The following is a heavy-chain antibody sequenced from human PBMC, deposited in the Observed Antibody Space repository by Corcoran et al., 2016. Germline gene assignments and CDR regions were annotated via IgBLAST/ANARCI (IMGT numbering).Heavy chain of an antibody. CDR1: GFTFNQYG. CDR3: ARERGGNGDYGGYFDY. CDR2: MWFDGSKK. J-gene: IGHJ4*02. D-gene: IGHD4-17*01. Sequence: QVQLVESGGGVVQPGGSLRVSCAASGFTFNQYGMNWVRQAPGKGLEWVAVMWFDGSKKDYADSVKGRFTISRDNSNMLYLQMNRLRAEDTAIYYWARERGGNGDYGGYFDYWGQGTPVTVSS. V-gene: IGHV3-33*01.